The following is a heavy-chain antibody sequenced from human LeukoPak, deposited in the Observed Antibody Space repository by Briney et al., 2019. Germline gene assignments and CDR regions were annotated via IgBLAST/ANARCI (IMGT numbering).Heavy chain of an antibody. D-gene: IGHD2-15*01. CDR1: GYTFTGYY. Sequence: VASVKVSCKASGYTFTGYYMHWVRQTPGQGLEWMGWINPNSGGTNYAQKFQGRVTMTRDTSISTAYMELSSLRSDDSAVYYCAGEYCSGDNCRQGFDYWGQGTLVTVSS. CDR2: INPNSGGT. J-gene: IGHJ4*02. V-gene: IGHV1-2*02. CDR3: AGEYCSGDNCRQGFDY.